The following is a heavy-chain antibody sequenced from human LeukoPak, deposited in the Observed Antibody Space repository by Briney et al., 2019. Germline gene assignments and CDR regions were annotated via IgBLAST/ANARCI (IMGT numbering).Heavy chain of an antibody. Sequence: GESLKISCKAPGYSFTNSWIAWVRQMPGKGLEWMRIFYPADSDTKYSPSFQGHVTISADKSISTTYIHWTSLEASDTAIYYCARPNRGALFDYWGQGNLVTVSS. J-gene: IGHJ4*02. CDR1: GYSFTNSW. D-gene: IGHD1-14*01. CDR2: FYPADSDT. V-gene: IGHV5-51*01. CDR3: ARPNRGALFDY.